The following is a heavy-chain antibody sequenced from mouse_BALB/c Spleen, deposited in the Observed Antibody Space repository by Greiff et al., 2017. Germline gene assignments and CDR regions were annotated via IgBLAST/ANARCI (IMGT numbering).Heavy chain of an antibody. CDR1: GFSLTSYG. D-gene: IGHD2-10*02. V-gene: IGHV2-5-1*01. Sequence: VHLVESGPSLVQPSQSLSITCTVSGFSLTSYGVHWVRQSPGKGLEWLGVIWRGGSTDYNAAFMSRLSITKDNSKSQVFLKMNSLQTDDTAMYYCARYGNYEYFDVWGAGTTVTVSS. CDR2: IWRGGST. J-gene: IGHJ1*01. CDR3: ARYGNYEYFDV.